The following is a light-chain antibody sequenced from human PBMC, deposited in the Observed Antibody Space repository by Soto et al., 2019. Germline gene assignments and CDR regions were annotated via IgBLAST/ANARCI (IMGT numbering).Light chain of an antibody. CDR2: GAS. J-gene: IGKJ4*01. Sequence: EIVLTQSPGTLSLSPGERATLSCRASQSVSSSYLAWYQQKPGQAPRLLIYGASSRATGIPDRFSGSGSGTDFTLTISRLEPEDFAVDYCKQYLSSLALTFGGGTKVDIK. CDR1: QSVSSSY. CDR3: KQYLSSLALT. V-gene: IGKV3-20*01.